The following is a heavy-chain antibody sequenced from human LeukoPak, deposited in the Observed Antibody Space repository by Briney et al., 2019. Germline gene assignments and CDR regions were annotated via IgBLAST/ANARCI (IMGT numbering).Heavy chain of an antibody. CDR2: INQDGSEK. CDR3: AEVNTD. CDR1: GFTFSSHW. Sequence: GGSLRLSCAASGFTFSSHWMHWVRQAPGKGLEWVANINQDGSEKYYVDSVKGRFTISRDNAKNSLYLQMNSLRAEDTAVYYYAEVNTDWGQGTLVTVSS. D-gene: IGHD3-22*01. J-gene: IGHJ4*02. V-gene: IGHV3-7*01.